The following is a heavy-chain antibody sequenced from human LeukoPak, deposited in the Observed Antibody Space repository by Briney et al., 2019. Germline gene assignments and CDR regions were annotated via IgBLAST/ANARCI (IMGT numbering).Heavy chain of an antibody. CDR1: GGSISSSSYY. Sequence: SETLSLTCTVSGGSISSSSYYWGWIRQPPGKGLEWIGSIYYSGSTYYNPSLKSRVTISVDTSKNQFSLKLSSVTAADTAVYYCARREYSYADFDYWGQGTLVTVSS. CDR2: IYYSGST. CDR3: ARREYSYADFDY. D-gene: IGHD5-18*01. V-gene: IGHV4-39*01. J-gene: IGHJ4*02.